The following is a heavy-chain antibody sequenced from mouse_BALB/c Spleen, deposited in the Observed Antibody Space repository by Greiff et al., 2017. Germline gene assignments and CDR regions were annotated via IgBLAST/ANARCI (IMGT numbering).Heavy chain of an antibody. CDR2: IYPYNGGT. CDR1: GYTFTDYN. J-gene: IGHJ4*01. Sequence: VQLQQSGPELVKPGASVKISCKASGYTFTDYNMHWVKQSHGKGLEWIGYIYPYNGGTGYNQKFKSKATLTVDNSSSTAYMELRSLTSEDSAVYYCARGDFYAMDYWGQGTSVTVSS. CDR3: ARGDFYAMDY. V-gene: IGHV1S29*02.